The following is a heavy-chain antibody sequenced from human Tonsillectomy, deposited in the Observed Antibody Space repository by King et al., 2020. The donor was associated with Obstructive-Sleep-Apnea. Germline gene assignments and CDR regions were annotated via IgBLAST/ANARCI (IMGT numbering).Heavy chain of an antibody. V-gene: IGHV3-73*01. CDR2: IRTRAKNYAT. Sequence: VQLVESGGGLVQPGGSLKLSCAASGFSFSDSAVNWVRQASGRGLEWVGHIRTRAKNYATAYSASTQGRFTISREDPKNTAYLEMNNLETEDTALYYCLSHVAFFSPGTWGQGTLVTVS. CDR3: LSHVAFFSPGT. CDR1: GFSFSDSA. D-gene: IGHD1-14*01. J-gene: IGHJ5*02.